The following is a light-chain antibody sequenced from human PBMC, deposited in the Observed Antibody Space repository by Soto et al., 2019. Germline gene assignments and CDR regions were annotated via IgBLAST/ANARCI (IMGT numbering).Light chain of an antibody. Sequence: QSVLTQPRSVSGSPGQSVTISCTGTSSDVGSYKDVSWYQHHTGKAPKLMIYDVSERPSGVPDRFSGSKSGNTASLTISGLQAEDEANYYCCAYADTFYVFGTGTK. V-gene: IGLV2-11*01. CDR3: CAYADTFYV. J-gene: IGLJ1*01. CDR2: DVS. CDR1: SSDVGSYKD.